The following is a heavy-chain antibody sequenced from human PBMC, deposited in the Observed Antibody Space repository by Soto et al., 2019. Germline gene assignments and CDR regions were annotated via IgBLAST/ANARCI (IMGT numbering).Heavy chain of an antibody. Sequence: GGSLRLSCAASGFTFSSYAMSWVRQAPGKGLEWVSAISGSGVSTYYADSVKGRFTISRDNSKNTLYLQMNSLRAEDTAVYYCAKSPGMYYYDSSGYYXYDYWGQGTLVTVSS. CDR1: GFTFSSYA. V-gene: IGHV3-23*01. CDR2: ISGSGVST. J-gene: IGHJ4*02. CDR3: AKSPGMYYYDSSGYYXYDY. D-gene: IGHD3-22*01.